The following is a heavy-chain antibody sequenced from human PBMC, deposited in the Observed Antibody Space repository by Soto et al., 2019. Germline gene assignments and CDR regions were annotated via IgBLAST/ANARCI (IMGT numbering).Heavy chain of an antibody. CDR3: AREGYSSSWSNWFDP. Sequence: PSETLSLTCTVSGGSISSYYWSWIRQPPGKGLVWIGYIYYSGSTNYIPSLKSRVTISVDTSKNQFSLKLSSVTAADTAVYYCAREGYSSSWSNWFDPWGQGTLVTVSS. CDR2: IYYSGST. CDR1: GGSISSYY. J-gene: IGHJ5*02. V-gene: IGHV4-59*01. D-gene: IGHD6-13*01.